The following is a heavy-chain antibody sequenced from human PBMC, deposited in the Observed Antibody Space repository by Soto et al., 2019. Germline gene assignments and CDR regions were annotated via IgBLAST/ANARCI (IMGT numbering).Heavy chain of an antibody. D-gene: IGHD1-1*01. CDR3: AKDRSATTYYYYYGVDV. CDR1: GFTFSNYG. V-gene: IGHV3-30*18. Sequence: GGSLRLSCAASGFTFSNYGMHWARQAPGKGLEWVAVISYDGSNKYYAESVKGRFTISRDNSKNTLYLQLNSLRAEDTAVYYCAKDRSATTYYYYYGVDVWGQGTTVTVSS. CDR2: ISYDGSNK. J-gene: IGHJ6*02.